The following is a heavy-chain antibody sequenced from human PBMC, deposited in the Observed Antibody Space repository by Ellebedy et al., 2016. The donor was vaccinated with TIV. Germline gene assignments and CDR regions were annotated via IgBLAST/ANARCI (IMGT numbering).Heavy chain of an antibody. CDR2: INHSGST. J-gene: IGHJ5*02. CDR1: GGSFSGYY. Sequence: SETLSLXXAVYGGSFSGYYWSWIRQPPGKGLEWIGEINHSGSTNYNPSLKSRVTISVDTSKNQFSLKLSSVTAADTAVYYCARDGYQLLFGTHRRYWFDPWGQGTLVTVSS. V-gene: IGHV4-34*01. CDR3: ARDGYQLLFGTHRRYWFDP. D-gene: IGHD2-2*01.